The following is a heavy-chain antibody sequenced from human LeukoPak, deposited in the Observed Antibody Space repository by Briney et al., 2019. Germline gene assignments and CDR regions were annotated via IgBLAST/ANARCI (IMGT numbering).Heavy chain of an antibody. CDR2: IYYSGST. J-gene: IGHJ3*02. CDR1: GGSISSYY. Sequence: PSETLSLTCTVSGGSISSYYWSWIRQPPGKGLEWIGYIYYSGSTNYNPSLKSRVTISVDTSKNQLSLKLSSVTAADTAVYYCARHLEVVAAADAFDIWGQGTMVTVSS. D-gene: IGHD2-15*01. CDR3: ARHLEVVAAADAFDI. V-gene: IGHV4-59*08.